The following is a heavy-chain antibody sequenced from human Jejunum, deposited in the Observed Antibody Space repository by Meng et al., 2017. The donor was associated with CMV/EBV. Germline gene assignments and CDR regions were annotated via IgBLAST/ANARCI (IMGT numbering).Heavy chain of an antibody. CDR3: VRGGGGSYYGFR. J-gene: IGHJ4*02. CDR1: GITFSNYW. D-gene: IGHD3/OR15-3a*01. V-gene: IGHV3-74*01. CDR2: ITSDGSGT. Sequence: AASGITFSNYWMPWVRQGPGKGLVWVSRITSDGSGTTYADSVKGRFTVSRDNAKNTLYLQMDSLRAEDTAVYYCVRGGGGSYYGFRWGRGTLVTVSS.